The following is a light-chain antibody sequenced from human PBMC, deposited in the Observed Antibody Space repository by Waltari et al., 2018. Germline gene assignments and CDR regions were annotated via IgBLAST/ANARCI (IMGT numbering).Light chain of an antibody. CDR1: SNDVGSSNY. Sequence: QSVLTQPASVSGSPGQSITISCSGTSNDVGSSNYVAWYQQHPGKAPKLMIYDVNNLPSGVSNRFSGSKSGNTASLTISGLQAEDEANYHCSSYTGSNTLIFGGGTKLTVL. CDR3: SSYTGSNTLI. J-gene: IGLJ2*01. V-gene: IGLV2-14*03. CDR2: DVN.